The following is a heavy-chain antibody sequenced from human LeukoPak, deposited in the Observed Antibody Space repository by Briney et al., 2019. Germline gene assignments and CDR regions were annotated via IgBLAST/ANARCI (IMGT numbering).Heavy chain of an antibody. D-gene: IGHD1-14*01. CDR3: ARSPGYYFDY. CDR1: GFTFRSYA. Sequence: GGSLRLSCAASGFTFRSYAMHWVRQAPGRGLEWVAFIRYDGSKTNYGASVKGRFTISRDNSKNTLYLQMNSLRAEDTAVYYCARSPGYYFDYWGQGTLVTVSS. V-gene: IGHV3-30*02. J-gene: IGHJ4*02. CDR2: IRYDGSKT.